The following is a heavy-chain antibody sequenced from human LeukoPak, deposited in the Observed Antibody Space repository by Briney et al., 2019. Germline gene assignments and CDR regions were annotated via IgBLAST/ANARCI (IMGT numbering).Heavy chain of an antibody. CDR1: GFTFGDYA. D-gene: IGHD5-12*01. Sequence: GGSLRLSCTASGFTFGDYAMSWVRQAPGKGLEWVGFIRSKAYGGTTEYAASVKGRFTISRDDSKSIAYLQMNSLKTEDTAVYYCTLVATIVYWGQGTLVTVSS. V-gene: IGHV3-49*04. CDR3: TLVATIVY. J-gene: IGHJ4*02. CDR2: IRSKAYGGTT.